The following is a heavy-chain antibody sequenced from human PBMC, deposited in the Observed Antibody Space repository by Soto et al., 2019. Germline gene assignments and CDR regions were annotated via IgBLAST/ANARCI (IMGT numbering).Heavy chain of an antibody. CDR3: ASYYDFWSGYYSYYYFDY. V-gene: IGHV4-59*01. CDR2: IYYSGST. J-gene: IGHJ4*02. Sequence: SETLSLTCTVSGGSISSYYWSWIRQPPGKGLEWIGYIYYSGSTNYNPSLKSRVTISVDTSKNQFSLKLSSVTAADTAVYYCASYYDFWSGYYSYYYFDYWGQGTLVTVSS. D-gene: IGHD3-3*01. CDR1: GGSISSYY.